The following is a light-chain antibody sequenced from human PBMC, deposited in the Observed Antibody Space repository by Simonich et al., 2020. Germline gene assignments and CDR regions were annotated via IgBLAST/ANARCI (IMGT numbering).Light chain of an antibody. CDR3: QQRSNWPLT. CDR2: AES. Sequence: EIVLTQTTYTLSLSPGKRATLSCRASQSVSSYLALYQQKPGQAHRLLIYAESNMATGITARCSGSGSWTDFTLTICSLEPEDFAVYYCQQRSNWPLTFGGGTKVEIK. CDR1: QSVSSY. J-gene: IGKJ4*01. V-gene: IGKV3-11*01.